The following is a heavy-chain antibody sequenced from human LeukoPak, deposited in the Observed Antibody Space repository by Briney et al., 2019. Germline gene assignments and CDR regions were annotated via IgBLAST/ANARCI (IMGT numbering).Heavy chain of an antibody. Sequence: PGGSLRLSCAAAAFTLSNYWMNSVRQAPGKWLECVASIKEDGSNKYYVDSVKGRFTISRDNASNSLSLQMNSLTAEDTALYYCARGLGYGWLDLWARGTVLTVSS. CDR1: AFTLSNYW. CDR2: IKEDGSNK. J-gene: IGHJ5*02. V-gene: IGHV3-7*05. D-gene: IGHD5-18*01. CDR3: ARGLGYGWLDL.